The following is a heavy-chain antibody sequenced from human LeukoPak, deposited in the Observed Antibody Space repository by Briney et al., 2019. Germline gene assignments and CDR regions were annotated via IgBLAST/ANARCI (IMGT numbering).Heavy chain of an antibody. CDR3: ARDVRLLRYFDYGGMDV. J-gene: IGHJ6*02. CDR1: GGSISSYY. CDR2: IYYSGST. V-gene: IGHV4-59*01. D-gene: IGHD3-9*01. Sequence: SETLSLTCTVSGGSISSYYWSLIRQPPGKGLEWIGYIYYSGSTNYNPSLKSRVTISVDTSKNQFSLKLSSVTAADTAVYYCARDVRLLRYFDYGGMDVWGQGTTVTVSS.